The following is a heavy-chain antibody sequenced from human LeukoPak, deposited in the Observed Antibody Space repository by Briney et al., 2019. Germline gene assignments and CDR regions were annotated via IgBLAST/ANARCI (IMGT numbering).Heavy chain of an antibody. D-gene: IGHD3-22*01. Sequence: SGTLSLTCAVSGGSISSSNWWSWVRQPPGKGLEWIGEIYHSGSTNYNPSLKSRVTISVDKSKNQFSLKLSSVTAADTAVYYCVRHTTYYYDSSGYYYDYWGQGTLVTVSS. CDR3: VRHTTYYYDSSGYYYDY. V-gene: IGHV4-4*02. J-gene: IGHJ4*02. CDR1: GGSISSSNW. CDR2: IYHSGST.